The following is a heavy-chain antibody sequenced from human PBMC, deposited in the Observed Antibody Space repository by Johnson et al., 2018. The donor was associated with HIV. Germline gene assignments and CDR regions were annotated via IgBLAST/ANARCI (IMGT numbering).Heavy chain of an antibody. CDR1: GFTFSSYW. Sequence: VQLVESGGGLVQPGGSLRLSCAASGFTFSSYWMSWVRQAPGKGLEWVSGISWNSGSIGYADSVKGRFTISRDNAKNSLYLQMNSLRAEDTALYYCAGSVWTGRRPDDAFDIWGQGTMVTVSS. V-gene: IGHV3-9*01. CDR2: ISWNSGSI. D-gene: IGHD3/OR15-3a*01. CDR3: AGSVWTGRRPDDAFDI. J-gene: IGHJ3*02.